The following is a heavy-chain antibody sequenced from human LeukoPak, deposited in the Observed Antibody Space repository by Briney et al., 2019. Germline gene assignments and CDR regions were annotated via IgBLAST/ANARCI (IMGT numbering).Heavy chain of an antibody. J-gene: IGHJ4*02. CDR2: ISSGSSYI. CDR1: GFALSDHY. D-gene: IGHD5/OR15-5a*01. CDR3: ARQKYLRGPDVEYFDY. Sequence: GGSLRLSCAVSGFALSDHYMDWVRQAPGKGLEWVSIISSGSSYIHYADSVKGRFTISRDNAKNSLYLQMNSLRAEDTAVYYCARQKYLRGPDVEYFDYWGQGTLVTVSS. V-gene: IGHV3-21*01.